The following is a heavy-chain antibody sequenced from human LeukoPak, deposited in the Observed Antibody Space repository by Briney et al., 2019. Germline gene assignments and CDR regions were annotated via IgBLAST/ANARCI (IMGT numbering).Heavy chain of an antibody. V-gene: IGHV3-30-3*01. Sequence: GRSLRLSCAASGFTFSTYAMHWVRQAPGKGLEWVAVISYDGSNKDYADSVKGRFTISRDNSKDTLYLQMNSQRAEDTAVYYCASRRLWLQNGESAFDYWGQGTLVTVSS. J-gene: IGHJ4*02. D-gene: IGHD5-18*01. CDR1: GFTFSTYA. CDR2: ISYDGSNK. CDR3: ASRRLWLQNGESAFDY.